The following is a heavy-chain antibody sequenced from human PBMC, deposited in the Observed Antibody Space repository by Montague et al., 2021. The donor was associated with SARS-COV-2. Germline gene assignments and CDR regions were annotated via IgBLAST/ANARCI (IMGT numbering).Heavy chain of an antibody. D-gene: IGHD6-13*01. CDR2: IKQDGSEQ. Sequence: SLRLSCAASGFTFSIYWLSWVRQAPGKGLEWVANIKQDGSEQYYLDSXKSRFTISRDNAKNSLFLQMNSLRAEDTAVYYCARASGSSWDFDYWGQGTLVTVSS. V-gene: IGHV3-7*01. CDR3: ARASGSSWDFDY. CDR1: GFTFSIYW. J-gene: IGHJ4*02.